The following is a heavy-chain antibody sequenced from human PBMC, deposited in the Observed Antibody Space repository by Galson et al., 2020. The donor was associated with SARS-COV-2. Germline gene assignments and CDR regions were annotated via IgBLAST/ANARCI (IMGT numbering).Heavy chain of an antibody. J-gene: IGHJ4*02. CDR1: GGSISSGGYY. CDR3: ARGLRGSGSYYNFPFDY. D-gene: IGHD3-10*01. CDR2: IYYSGST. V-gene: IGHV4-31*03. Sequence: SETLSLTCTVSGGSISSGGYYWSWIRQHPGKGLEWIGYIYYSGSTYYNPSLKSRVTISVDTSKNQFSLKLSSVTAADTAVYYCARGLRGSGSYYNFPFDYWGQGTLVTVSS.